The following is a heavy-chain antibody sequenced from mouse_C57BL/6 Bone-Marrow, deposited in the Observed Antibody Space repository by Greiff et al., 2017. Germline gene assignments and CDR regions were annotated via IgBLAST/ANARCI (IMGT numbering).Heavy chain of an antibody. CDR3: ARSYGYDGYYFDY. D-gene: IGHD2-2*01. Sequence: VQLQQSGAELVRPGTSVKVSCKASGYAFTNYLIEWVKQRPGQGLEWIGVINPGSGGTNYNEKFKGKATLTADKSSSTAYMQLSSLTSEDSAVYFCARSYGYDGYYFDYGGQGTTLTVSS. V-gene: IGHV1-54*01. CDR2: INPGSGGT. CDR1: GYAFTNYL. J-gene: IGHJ2*01.